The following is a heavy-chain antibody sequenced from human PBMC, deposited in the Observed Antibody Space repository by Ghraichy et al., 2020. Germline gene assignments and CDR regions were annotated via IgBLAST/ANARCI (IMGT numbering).Heavy chain of an antibody. CDR1: GGSISSGSHY. D-gene: IGHD1-26*01. J-gene: IGHJ3*02. CDR2: IYYSGGT. V-gene: IGHV4-39*01. Sequence: SETLSLTCTVSGGSISSGSHYWGWIRQPPGKGLEWIASIYYSGGTYYNPSLESRVTISVDTSKDLFSLKLTSVTAADTAVYYCARQAVGATRGGGFDIWGQGTMVAVSS. CDR3: ARQAVGATRGGGFDI.